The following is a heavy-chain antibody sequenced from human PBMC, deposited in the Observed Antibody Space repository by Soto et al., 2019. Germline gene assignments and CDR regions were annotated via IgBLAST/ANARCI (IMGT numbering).Heavy chain of an antibody. J-gene: IGHJ3*02. CDR2: IYYSGST. V-gene: IGHV4-61*08. CDR3: ARAGAVGADDAFDI. CDR1: GGSISSGGYY. Sequence: PSETLSLTCTVSGGSISSGGYYWSWIRQHPGKGLEWIGYIYYSGSTNYNPSLKSRVTISVDTSKNQFSLKLSSVTAADTAVYYCARAGAVGADDAFDIWGQGTMVTVSS. D-gene: IGHD6-19*01.